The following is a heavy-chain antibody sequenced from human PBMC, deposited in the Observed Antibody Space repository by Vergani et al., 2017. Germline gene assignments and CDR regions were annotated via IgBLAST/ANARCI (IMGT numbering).Heavy chain of an antibody. D-gene: IGHD2-21*02. Sequence: QVQLVQSGAEVKKPGASVKVSCKASGYTFTSYGISWVRQAPGQGLEWMGWISAYNGNTNYAQKLQGRVTMTTDTSTSTAYMELRSLSSDDTAVYYCAREAIVVVTARSNWFDPWGQGTLVTVSS. CDR1: GYTFTSYG. CDR2: ISAYNGNT. V-gene: IGHV1-18*01. J-gene: IGHJ5*02. CDR3: AREAIVVVTARSNWFDP.